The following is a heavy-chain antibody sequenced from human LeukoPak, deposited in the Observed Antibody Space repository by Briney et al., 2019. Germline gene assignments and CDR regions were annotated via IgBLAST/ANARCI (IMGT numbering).Heavy chain of an antibody. D-gene: IGHD1-7*01. CDR1: GFTFSSYA. V-gene: IGHV3-23*01. Sequence: GGSLRLSCAASGFTFSSYAMSWVRQGSGKGLEWVSSISGSGASTYYADSVKGRFTISRDNSKNTLYLQMNSLRAEDTAVYYCAKPNWNYGSWGQGTLVTASS. J-gene: IGHJ5*02. CDR3: AKPNWNYGS. CDR2: ISGSGAST.